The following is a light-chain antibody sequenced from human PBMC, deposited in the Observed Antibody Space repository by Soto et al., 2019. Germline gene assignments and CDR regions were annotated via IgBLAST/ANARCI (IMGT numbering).Light chain of an antibody. CDR3: ASSTSDSLYV. CDR1: SSDVGGNKY. V-gene: IGLV2-14*01. Sequence: QSALTQPASVSGSPGQSITISCTGTSSDVGGNKYVSWYQQYPGKVPKLLINKFTNRPSGVSYRFSGSKSGNTASLTISALLAEDEADYFCASSTSDSLYVFGPGTKVTVL. J-gene: IGLJ1*01. CDR2: KFT.